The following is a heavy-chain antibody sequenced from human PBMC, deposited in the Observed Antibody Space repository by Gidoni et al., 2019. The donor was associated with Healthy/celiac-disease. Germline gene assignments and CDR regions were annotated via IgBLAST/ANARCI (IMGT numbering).Heavy chain of an antibody. CDR2: IYYSGST. CDR1: GGSISSSSYY. J-gene: IGHJ2*01. Sequence: QLQLQESGPGLVKPSETLSLTCTVSGGSISSSSYYWGWIRQPPGKGLDWIGSIYYSGSTYYNPSLKSRVTISVDTSKNQFSLKLSSVTAADTAVYYCARHGYYDSSGYFLNTTPTSYFDLWGRGTLVTVSS. D-gene: IGHD3-22*01. V-gene: IGHV4-39*01. CDR3: ARHGYYDSSGYFLNTTPTSYFDL.